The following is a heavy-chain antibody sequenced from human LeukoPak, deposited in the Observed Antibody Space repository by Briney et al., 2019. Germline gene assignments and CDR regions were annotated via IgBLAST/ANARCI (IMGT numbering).Heavy chain of an antibody. V-gene: IGHV4-59*01. J-gene: IGHJ6*03. CDR3: ARVNSSSWYGYYMDV. CDR1: GGSISSYY. D-gene: IGHD6-13*01. CDR2: IYYSGST. Sequence: SETLSLTCTVSGGSISSYYWSWIRQPPAKGLEWIGYIYYSGSTNYNPSLKSRVTISVDTSKNQFSLKLSSVTAADTAVYYCARVNSSSWYGYYMDVWGKGTTVTVSS.